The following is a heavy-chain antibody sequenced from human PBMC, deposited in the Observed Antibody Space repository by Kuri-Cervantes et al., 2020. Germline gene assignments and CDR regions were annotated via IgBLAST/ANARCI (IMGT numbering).Heavy chain of an antibody. CDR3: AREITLDYRCEAFDI. D-gene: IGHD3-16*01. Sequence: SEILCSLFADSLGPISSSNWWSWVRQPPGKGLEWIGEIYHSGSTNYNPSLKSRVPISVDKSKNQFSLQLSSVTAADTAVYYCAREITLDYRCEAFDIWGQGTMVTVSS. CDR1: LGPISSSNW. V-gene: IGHV4-4*02. CDR2: IYHSGST. J-gene: IGHJ3*02.